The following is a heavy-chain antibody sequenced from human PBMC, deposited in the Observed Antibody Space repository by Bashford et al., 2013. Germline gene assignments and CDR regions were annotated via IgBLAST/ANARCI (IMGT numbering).Heavy chain of an antibody. CDR2: MYISGNT. V-gene: IGHV4-4*07. CDR1: GGSISRYS. Sequence: SETLSLTCTVSGGSISRYSWSWIRQPAGKGLEWIGRMYISGNTNYNPSLKSRVTMSVDTSKNHFSLRLSSVTAADTAVYYCAAFDLDWSFDSWGQGALVTVSS. CDR3: AAFDLDWSFDS. J-gene: IGHJ4*02. D-gene: IGHD3/OR15-3a*01.